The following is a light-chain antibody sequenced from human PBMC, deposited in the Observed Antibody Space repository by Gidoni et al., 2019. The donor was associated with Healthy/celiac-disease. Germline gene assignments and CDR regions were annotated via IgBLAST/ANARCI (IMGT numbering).Light chain of an antibody. CDR3: QQANSHLALT. J-gene: IGKJ4*01. CDR2: YAF. CDR1: QDIGSH. V-gene: IGKV1-9*01. Sequence: DIQLTQSPSFLSASVGDRVTITCRASQDIGSHIAWYQQKPGKAPKLLIYYAFILQSGVPSRFSGSVSGTEFSLTISSLQPGDFATYYCQQANSHLALTFGGGTKVDI.